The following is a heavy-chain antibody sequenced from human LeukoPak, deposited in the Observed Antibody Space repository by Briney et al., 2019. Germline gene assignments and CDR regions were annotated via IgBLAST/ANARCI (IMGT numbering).Heavy chain of an antibody. CDR2: ISSSSSYT. Sequence: GGSLSLSCAASGFTFSDYYMSWIRQAPGKGLEWVSYISSSSSYTNYADSVKGRFTISRDNAKNSLYLQMNSLRAEDTAVYYCARGLFEHGMDVWGKGTTVTVSS. CDR1: GFTFSDYY. J-gene: IGHJ6*04. D-gene: IGHD3-22*01. V-gene: IGHV3-11*06. CDR3: ARGLFEHGMDV.